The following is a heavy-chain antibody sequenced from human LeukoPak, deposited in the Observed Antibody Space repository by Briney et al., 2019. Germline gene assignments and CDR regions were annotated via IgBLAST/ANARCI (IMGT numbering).Heavy chain of an antibody. CDR2: AFYSGDT. V-gene: IGHV4-39*01. Sequence: SETLSLTCAVSGTSLSAYYWGWIRQPPGKGLEWIGSAFYSGDTYYKSSLKSRVTISVDTSKNQFSLKLGSVTAADTAVYYCGRLRGAMTTVTSNFDSWGQGTLVTVSS. CDR3: GRLRGAMTTVTSNFDS. CDR1: GTSLSAYY. D-gene: IGHD4-17*01. J-gene: IGHJ4*02.